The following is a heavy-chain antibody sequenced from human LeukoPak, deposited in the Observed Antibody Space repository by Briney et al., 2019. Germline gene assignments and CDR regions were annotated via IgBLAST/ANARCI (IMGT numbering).Heavy chain of an antibody. CDR2: INPNGGGT. J-gene: IGHJ4*02. Sequence: GASVKVSCKASGYTFTGYYMHWVRQAPGQGLEWMGWINPNGGGTNYAQKFQGRVTMTRDTSISTAYMELSRLRSDDTAVYYCARISSTFYHFDYWGQGTLVTVSS. V-gene: IGHV1-2*02. CDR1: GYTFTGYY. CDR3: ARISSTFYHFDY. D-gene: IGHD2/OR15-2a*01.